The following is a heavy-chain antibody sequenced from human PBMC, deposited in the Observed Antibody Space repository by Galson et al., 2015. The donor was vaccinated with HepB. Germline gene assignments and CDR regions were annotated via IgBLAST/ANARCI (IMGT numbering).Heavy chain of an antibody. CDR3: ARDRDYYDSSGDAFDI. CDR2: ISSSSSYA. Sequence: SLRLSCAASGFTFSDYYMNWIRQAPGKGLEWISHISSSSSYANYADSVKGRFTISRDNAKNSLYLQMNSLRAEDTAVYYCARDRDYYDSSGDAFDIWGQGTMVTVSS. D-gene: IGHD3-22*01. V-gene: IGHV3-11*05. J-gene: IGHJ3*02. CDR1: GFTFSDYY.